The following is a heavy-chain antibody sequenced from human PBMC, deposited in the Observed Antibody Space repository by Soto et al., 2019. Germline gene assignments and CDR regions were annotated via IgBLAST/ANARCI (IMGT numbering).Heavy chain of an antibody. CDR2: IYPGDSGT. CDR3: ARLGIAVAGTYGMDV. V-gene: IGHV5-51*01. Sequence: GESLKISCKGSGYSFTSYWIGWVRQMPGKGLEWMGIIYPGDSGTRYSPSFQGQVTISADKSISTAYLQWSSLKASDTAMYYCARLGIAVAGTYGMDVWGQGTTVTVSS. CDR1: GYSFTSYW. J-gene: IGHJ6*02. D-gene: IGHD6-19*01.